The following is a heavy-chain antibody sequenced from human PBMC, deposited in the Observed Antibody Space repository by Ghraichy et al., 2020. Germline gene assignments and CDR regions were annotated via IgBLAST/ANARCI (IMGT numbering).Heavy chain of an antibody. Sequence: GESLNISCAASGFTFSSYGMHWVRQAPGKGLEWVAVISYDGSNKYYADSVKGRFTISRDNSKNTLYLQMNSLRAEDTAVYYCAKPALYYYDSSGYVDAFDIWGQGTMVTVSS. J-gene: IGHJ3*02. CDR2: ISYDGSNK. D-gene: IGHD3-22*01. CDR3: AKPALYYYDSSGYVDAFDI. CDR1: GFTFSSYG. V-gene: IGHV3-30*18.